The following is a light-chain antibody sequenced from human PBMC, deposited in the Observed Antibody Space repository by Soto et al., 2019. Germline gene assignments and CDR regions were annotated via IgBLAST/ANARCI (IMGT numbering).Light chain of an antibody. V-gene: IGKV3-15*01. Sequence: ERVMTQSPATLSVSPGERATLSCRASHSVSSNLAWHQQKPGQAPRLLIYGASTRATGIPARFSGSGSGTDFTLTISSLEPEDFAVYYCQQRSNLPPTFGQGTRLEIK. CDR2: GAS. CDR3: QQRSNLPPT. CDR1: HSVSSN. J-gene: IGKJ5*01.